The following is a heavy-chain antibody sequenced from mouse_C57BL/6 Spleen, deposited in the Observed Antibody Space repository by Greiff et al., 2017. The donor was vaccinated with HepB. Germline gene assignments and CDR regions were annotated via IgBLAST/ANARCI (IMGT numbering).Heavy chain of an antibody. J-gene: IGHJ1*03. CDR1: GFNIKDDY. V-gene: IGHV14-4*01. CDR2: IDPENGDT. Sequence: SGAELVRPGASVKLSCTASGFNIKDDYMHWVKQRPEQGLEWIGWIDPENGDTEYASKFQGKATITADTSSNTAYLQLSSLTSEDTAVYYCTTDGSYGYWYFDVWGTGTTVTVSS. CDR3: TTDGSYGYWYFDV. D-gene: IGHD1-1*02.